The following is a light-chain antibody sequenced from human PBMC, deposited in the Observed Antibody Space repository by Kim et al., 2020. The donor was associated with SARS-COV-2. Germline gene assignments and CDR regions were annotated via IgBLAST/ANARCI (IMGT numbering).Light chain of an antibody. Sequence: APGKTARITCGGNNIGSKRVHWYQQKPGQAPVLVIYYDSDRPSGIPERFSGSNSGNTATLTISRVEAGDEADYYCQVWDSSSDHRVFGGETQLTVL. CDR2: YDS. V-gene: IGLV3-21*04. J-gene: IGLJ3*02. CDR3: QVWDSSSDHRV. CDR1: NIGSKR.